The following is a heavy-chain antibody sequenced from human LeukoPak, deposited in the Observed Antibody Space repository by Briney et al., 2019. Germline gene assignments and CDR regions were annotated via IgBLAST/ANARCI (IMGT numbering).Heavy chain of an antibody. CDR3: ARATIWSGCYWGYYYYGMDV. CDR1: GYTFTSYD. CDR2: MNPNSGNT. V-gene: IGHV1-8*01. Sequence: GASVKVSCKASGYTFTSYDINWVRQATGQGLEWMGWMNPNSGNTGYAQKFQGRVTMTRNTSISTAYMELSSLRSEDTAVYYCARATIWSGCYWGYYYYGMDVWGQGTTVTVSS. D-gene: IGHD3-3*01. J-gene: IGHJ6*02.